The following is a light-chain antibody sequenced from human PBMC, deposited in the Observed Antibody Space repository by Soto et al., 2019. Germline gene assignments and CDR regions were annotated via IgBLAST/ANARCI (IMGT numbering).Light chain of an antibody. Sequence: DVQMTQSPSSLSASIGDRVTLTCRASQNIAEFLNWYQVKSDKCPKLLIYGTSTLQSGVPSRFSGGGSGTEFTLTISNLHPEDFAVYYCQQFYSPVLSFGGGTRVELK. CDR2: GTS. V-gene: IGKV1-39*01. CDR1: QNIAEF. J-gene: IGKJ4*01. CDR3: QQFYSPVLS.